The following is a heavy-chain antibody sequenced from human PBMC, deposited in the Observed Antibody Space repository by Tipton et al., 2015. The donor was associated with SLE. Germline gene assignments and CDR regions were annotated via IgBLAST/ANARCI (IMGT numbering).Heavy chain of an antibody. V-gene: IGHV3-15*01. Sequence: GSLRLSCAASGFTFRDAWMTWVRQVPGQGLEWVGRIKSQTDGGTTDYAAPVKGRCTISRAASKNTLYLQMNSLKTEDTAVYYCATDLSSGWSVGRVVWGHGTLVTVSS. J-gene: IGHJ4*01. CDR1: GFTFRDAW. D-gene: IGHD6-19*01. CDR3: ATDLSSGWSVGRVV. CDR2: IKSQTDGGTT.